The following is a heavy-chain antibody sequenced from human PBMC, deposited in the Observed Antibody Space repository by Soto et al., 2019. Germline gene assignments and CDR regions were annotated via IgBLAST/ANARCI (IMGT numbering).Heavy chain of an antibody. Sequence: GGSLRLSCAASGFTFSDYYMSWIRQAPGKGLEWASYISSSSSYTNYADSVKGRFTISRDNAKNSLYLQMNSLRAEDTAVYYCARDRGVIAAAGNYYYGMDVWGQGTTVTVSS. CDR1: GFTFSDYY. D-gene: IGHD6-13*01. CDR2: ISSSSSYT. J-gene: IGHJ6*02. CDR3: ARDRGVIAAAGNYYYGMDV. V-gene: IGHV3-11*06.